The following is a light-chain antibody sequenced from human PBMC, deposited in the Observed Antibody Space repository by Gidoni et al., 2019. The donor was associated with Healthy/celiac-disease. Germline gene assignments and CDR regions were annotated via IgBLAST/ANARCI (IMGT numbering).Light chain of an antibody. Sequence: DIVLTQSPDSLAVSLGERATINCKSSQSVLYSSNNKNYLAWYQQKPGQPPKLLIYWASTRESGVPDRFSGSGSGTEFTLTISSLQAEDVAVYYCQQYYSTLTFGPGTKVEIK. CDR1: QSVLYSSNNKNY. J-gene: IGKJ3*01. CDR3: QQYYSTLT. CDR2: WAS. V-gene: IGKV4-1*01.